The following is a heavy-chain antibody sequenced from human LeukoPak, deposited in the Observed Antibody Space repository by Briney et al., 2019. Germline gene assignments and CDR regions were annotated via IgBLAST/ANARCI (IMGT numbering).Heavy chain of an antibody. V-gene: IGHV3-64*01. CDR2: ISADGGST. J-gene: IGHJ4*02. Sequence: GGSLRLSCAASGFMFSNYDMHWVRQAPGKGLEYVSHISADGGSTYYAISVKGRFTISRDNSKNTLYLQMGSLRAEDMAVYYCAGGRGYIYGSDYWGQGTLVTVSS. D-gene: IGHD5-18*01. CDR1: GFMFSNYD. CDR3: AGGRGYIYGSDY.